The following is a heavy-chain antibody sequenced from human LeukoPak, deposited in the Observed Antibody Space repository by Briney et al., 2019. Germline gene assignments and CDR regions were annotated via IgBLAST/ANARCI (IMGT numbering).Heavy chain of an antibody. CDR3: AKGGRDGYNLLWPEY. Sequence: GGTLRLSCAASGFTFSRNGMTWVRQAPGKGLEWVSAISGSGGSTYYADSVKGRFTISRDNSKNTPYLQMNSLRAEDTAVYYCAKGGRDGYNLLWPEYWGQGTLVTVSS. J-gene: IGHJ4*02. V-gene: IGHV3-23*01. CDR1: GFTFSRNG. D-gene: IGHD5-24*01. CDR2: ISGSGGST.